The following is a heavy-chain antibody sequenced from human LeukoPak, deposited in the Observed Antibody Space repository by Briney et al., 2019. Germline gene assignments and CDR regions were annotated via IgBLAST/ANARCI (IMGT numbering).Heavy chain of an antibody. CDR1: GFTFSGYS. J-gene: IGHJ3*02. CDR2: IGNSGGSI. D-gene: IGHD2-15*01. Sequence: QTGGSLRLSCAASGFTFSGYSMKWVRQAPGKGLEWVSYIGNSGGSIKYADSVKGRFTISRDNAKNSLYLQMNSLRAEDTAVYYCARTVGYSPDAFDIWGQGTMVTVSS. CDR3: ARTVGYSPDAFDI. V-gene: IGHV3-48*04.